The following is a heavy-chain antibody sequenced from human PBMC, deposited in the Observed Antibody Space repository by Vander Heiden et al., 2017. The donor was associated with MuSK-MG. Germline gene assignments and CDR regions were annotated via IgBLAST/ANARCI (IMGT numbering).Heavy chain of an antibody. D-gene: IGHD3-3*01. CDR1: GFTFSSYS. Sequence: EVQLVESGGGLVKPGGSLRLSCAASGFTFSSYSMNWVRQAPGKGLEWVSSISSSSSYIYYADSVKGRFTISRDNAKNSLYLQMNSMRAEDTAVYYCARDVRCLEWLPLDYWGQGTLVTVSS. J-gene: IGHJ4*02. CDR3: ARDVRCLEWLPLDY. CDR2: ISSSSSYI. V-gene: IGHV3-21*01.